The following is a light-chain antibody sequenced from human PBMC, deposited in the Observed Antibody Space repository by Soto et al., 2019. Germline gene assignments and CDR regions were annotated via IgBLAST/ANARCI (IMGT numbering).Light chain of an antibody. CDR3: QSYDSTLSARYV. Sequence: QSVLTRPPSVSVAPGQMVTISCTGSSSNIGAGSDVHWYQQRPGTAPKLLIFGNINRPSGVPDRFSGSKSGTSDSLAITGLQAEDEGDYYCQSYDSTLSARYVFGTGTKV. J-gene: IGLJ1*01. V-gene: IGLV1-40*01. CDR1: SSNIGAGSD. CDR2: GNI.